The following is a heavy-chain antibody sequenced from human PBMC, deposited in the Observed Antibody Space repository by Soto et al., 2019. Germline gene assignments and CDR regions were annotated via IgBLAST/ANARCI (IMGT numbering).Heavy chain of an antibody. V-gene: IGHV4-34*01. CDR3: ARGVVPAAMEGRWFDP. Sequence: SETLSLTCAVYGGSFSGYYWSWIRQPPGKGLEWIGEINHSGSTNYNPSLKSRVNISVDTSKNQFSLKLSSVTAADTALYYCARGVVPAAMEGRWFDPWGQGTLVTSPQ. J-gene: IGHJ5*02. CDR1: GGSFSGYY. CDR2: INHSGST. D-gene: IGHD2-2*01.